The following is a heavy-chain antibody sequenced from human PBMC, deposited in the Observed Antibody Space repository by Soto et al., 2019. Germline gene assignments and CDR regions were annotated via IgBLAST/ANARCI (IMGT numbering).Heavy chain of an antibody. V-gene: IGHV3-23*01. CDR1: GFTFSSYG. Sequence: HPGGSLRLSCAASGFTFSSYGMHWVRQAPGKGLEWVSAISGSGGSTYYADSVKGRFTISRDNSKNTLYLQMNSLRAEDTAVYYCAKGQLVDYYYYMDFWGKGTTVTVSS. D-gene: IGHD6-6*01. CDR3: AKGQLVDYYYYMDF. J-gene: IGHJ6*03. CDR2: ISGSGGST.